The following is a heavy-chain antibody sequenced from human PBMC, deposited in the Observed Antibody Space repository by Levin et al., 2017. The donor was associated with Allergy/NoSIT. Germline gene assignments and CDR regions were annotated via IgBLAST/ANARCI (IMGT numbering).Heavy chain of an antibody. J-gene: IGHJ4*02. CDR1: GFTLSGYD. CDR2: IGATGDT. Sequence: PGGSLRLSCAASGFTLSGYDLHWVRQATGKGLEWVSSIGATGDTYYLGSVKGRFTISGENAKNSLYLQMNSLTAGDTAGYYCARGGTVTDFDYWGQGTLVTVSS. CDR3: ARGGTVTDFDY. V-gene: IGHV3-13*01. D-gene: IGHD4-17*01.